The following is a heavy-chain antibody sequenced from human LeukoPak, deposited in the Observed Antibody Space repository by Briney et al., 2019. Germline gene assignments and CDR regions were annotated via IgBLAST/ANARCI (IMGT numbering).Heavy chain of an antibody. Sequence: GGSLRLSCAASGFTFSNYAMSWVRQAPGKGLEWASLISGSGASTYYPDSVKGRFTISRDNSKNTLSLQMNSLRAEDTAVYYCAPDLRGSASSLDDWGQGTLVTVSS. J-gene: IGHJ4*02. D-gene: IGHD6-25*01. V-gene: IGHV3-23*01. CDR1: GFTFSNYA. CDR2: ISGSGAST. CDR3: APDLRGSASSLDD.